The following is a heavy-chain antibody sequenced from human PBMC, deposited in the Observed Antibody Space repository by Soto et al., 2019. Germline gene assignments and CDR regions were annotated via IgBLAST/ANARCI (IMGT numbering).Heavy chain of an antibody. V-gene: IGHV4-31*03. CDR1: GGSISSGGYY. D-gene: IGHD5-18*01. CDR2: IYYSGST. CDR3: ARERHTAPLYYYYYYGMDV. Sequence: PSETLSLTCTVSGGSISSGGYYWSWIRQHPGKGLEWIGYIYYSGSTYYNPSLKSRVTISVDTSKNQFSLKLSSVTAADTAVYYCARERHTAPLYYYYYYGMDVWGQGTTVTVSS. J-gene: IGHJ6*02.